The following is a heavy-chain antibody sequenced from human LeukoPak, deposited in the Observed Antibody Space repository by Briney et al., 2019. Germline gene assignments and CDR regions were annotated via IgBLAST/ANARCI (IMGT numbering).Heavy chain of an antibody. CDR3: AKDLYGGNSGFDY. CDR2: ISGSGGST. CDR1: GFTFSSYA. V-gene: IGHV3-23*01. Sequence: PGGSLRLSCAASGFTFSSYAMSWDRQAPGKGLEWVSAISGSGGSTYYADSVKGRFTISRDNSKNTLYLQMNSLRAEDTAVYYCAKDLYGGNSGFDYWGQGTLVTVSS. J-gene: IGHJ4*02. D-gene: IGHD4-23*01.